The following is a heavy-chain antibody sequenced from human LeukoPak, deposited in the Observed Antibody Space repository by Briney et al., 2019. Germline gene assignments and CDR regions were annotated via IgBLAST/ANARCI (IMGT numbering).Heavy chain of an antibody. CDR2: IYYSGST. CDR3: ARLSYGDYLYYYYMDV. V-gene: IGHV4-61*05. D-gene: IGHD4-17*01. Sequence: SETLSLTCTVSGGSISSSSYYWGWIRQPPGKGLEWIGYIYYSGSTNYNPSLKSRVTISVDTSKNQFSLKLSSVTAADTAVYYCARLSYGDYLYYYYMDVWGKGTTVTVSS. J-gene: IGHJ6*03. CDR1: GGSISSSSYY.